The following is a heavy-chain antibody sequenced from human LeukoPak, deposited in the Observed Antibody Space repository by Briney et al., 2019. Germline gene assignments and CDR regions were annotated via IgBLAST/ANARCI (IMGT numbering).Heavy chain of an antibody. CDR1: GASIISFY. CDR2: IYTSGST. V-gene: IGHV4-4*07. CDR3: ARGGHFTIFGVVMGNWFDP. J-gene: IGHJ5*02. D-gene: IGHD3-3*01. Sequence: PSETLSLTCTVSGASIISFYWNWIRQPAGKGLEWIGRIYTSGSTNYNPSLKSRVTMSVDTSKNQFSLKLSSVTAADTAVYYCARGGHFTIFGVVMGNWFDPWGQGTLVTVSS.